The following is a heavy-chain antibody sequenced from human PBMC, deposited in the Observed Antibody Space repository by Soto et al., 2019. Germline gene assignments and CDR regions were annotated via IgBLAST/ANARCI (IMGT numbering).Heavy chain of an antibody. D-gene: IGHD3-22*01. CDR1: GFTFSSYS. CDR3: ERDIKALVITFDY. CDR2: ISSSSSYI. J-gene: IGHJ4*02. Sequence: TGWSLRLSCAASGFTFSSYSMNWVRQAPGKGLEWVSSISSSSSYIYYADSVKGRFTISRDNAKNSLYLQMNSLRAEYTSVYYCERDIKALVITFDYWGQGTLVTVSA. V-gene: IGHV3-21*01.